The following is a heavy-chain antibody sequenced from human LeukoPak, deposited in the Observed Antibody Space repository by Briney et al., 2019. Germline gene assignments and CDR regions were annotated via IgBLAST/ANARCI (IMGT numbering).Heavy chain of an antibody. Sequence: EASVKVSCKASGGTFSSYAISWVRQAPGQGLEWMGRIIPILGIANYAQKFQGRVTITADKSTSTAYMELSSLRSEDTAVYYCASYPVDSYGEPLDYWGQGTLVTVSS. J-gene: IGHJ4*02. CDR3: ASYPVDSYGEPLDY. CDR1: GGTFSSYA. CDR2: IIPILGIA. V-gene: IGHV1-69*04. D-gene: IGHD5-18*01.